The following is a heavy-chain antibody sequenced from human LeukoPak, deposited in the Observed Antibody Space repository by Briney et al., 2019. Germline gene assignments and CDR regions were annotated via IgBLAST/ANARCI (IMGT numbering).Heavy chain of an antibody. V-gene: IGHV3-9*01. Sequence: PGGSLRLSCAASGFTFDDYAMHWVRQAPGKGLEFVAGIKYDGTMESYVDSVKGRFTISRDNANNFLYLQMNSLRAEDTALYYCARAYKDRSLAGKKEFFQHWGQGTLVTVSS. CDR2: IKYDGTME. D-gene: IGHD6-19*01. CDR1: GFTFDDYA. J-gene: IGHJ1*01. CDR3: ARAYKDRSLAGKKEFFQH.